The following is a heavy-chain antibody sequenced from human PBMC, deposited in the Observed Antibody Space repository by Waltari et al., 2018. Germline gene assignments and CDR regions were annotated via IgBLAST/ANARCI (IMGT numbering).Heavy chain of an antibody. V-gene: IGHV3-30*04. D-gene: IGHD6-19*01. CDR2: LSYDGSNK. CDR1: GFICGTCA. J-gene: IGHJ4*02. CDR3: ARENRQWLAPEPYYFDY. Sequence: QVQLVESGGGVVQPGRALRLSCAASGFICGTCAMHCVRQAPGKGLEWGAVLSYDGSNKYYADSLKGRFTISRDNSNNTLYLQMNTLTPEDTAVYFCARENRQWLAPEPYYFDYWGLGTLVTVTS.